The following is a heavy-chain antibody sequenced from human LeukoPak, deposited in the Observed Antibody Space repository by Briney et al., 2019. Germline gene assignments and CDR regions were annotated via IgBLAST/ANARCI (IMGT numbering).Heavy chain of an antibody. V-gene: IGHV1-69*13. J-gene: IGHJ6*02. D-gene: IGHD2-15*01. CDR1: GYTFTSYD. CDR3: ARERREYCSGGSCYLPLSYYYYGMDV. Sequence: SVKVSCKASGYTFTSYDINWVRQAPGQGLEWMGGIIPIFGTANYAQKFQGRVTITADESTSTAYMELSSLRSEDTAVYYCARERREYCSGGSCYLPLSYYYYGMDVWGQGTTVTVSS. CDR2: IIPIFGTA.